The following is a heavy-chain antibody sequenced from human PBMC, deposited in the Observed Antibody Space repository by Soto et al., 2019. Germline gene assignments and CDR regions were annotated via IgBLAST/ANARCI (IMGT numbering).Heavy chain of an antibody. D-gene: IGHD3-16*01. CDR2: IDTSGTT. V-gene: IGHV4-4*07. CDR3: ARGPRGYVYYHGMDV. Sequence: PSGNLSYNATDAGSFDSGDCGIFIKQSGGKGLEWIGRIDTSGTTNYNPSLKSRVTMSVDASKSQFSLNLSSVTAADTAVYYCARGPRGYVYYHGMDVWGQGTTVTVSS. J-gene: IGHJ6*02. CDR1: GSFDSGDC.